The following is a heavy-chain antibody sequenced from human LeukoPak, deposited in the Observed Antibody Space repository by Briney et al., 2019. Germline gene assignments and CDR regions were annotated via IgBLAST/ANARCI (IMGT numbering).Heavy chain of an antibody. Sequence: ASVKVSCKASGYTFTSYGISWVRQAPGQGLEWMGWISAYNGNTNYAQKFQGRVTITADESTSTAYMELSSLRSEDTAVYYCARDKVDYDFWSGYLNDAFDIWGQGTMVTVSS. CDR1: GYTFTSYG. J-gene: IGHJ3*02. CDR3: ARDKVDYDFWSGYLNDAFDI. V-gene: IGHV1-18*01. D-gene: IGHD3-3*01. CDR2: ISAYNGNT.